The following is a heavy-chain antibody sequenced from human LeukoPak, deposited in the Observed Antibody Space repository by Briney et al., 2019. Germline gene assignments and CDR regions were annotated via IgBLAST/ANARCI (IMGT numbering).Heavy chain of an antibody. CDR2: IKQDGSEK. V-gene: IGHV3-7*03. CDR3: AREAPGWYSSSWFDY. J-gene: IGHJ4*02. CDR1: GFTFSSYW. D-gene: IGHD6-13*01. Sequence: GGSVRLSCAAPGFTFSSYWMSWVRQAPGKGLEWVANIKQDGSEKYYVDSVKGRFTISRDNAKNSLYLQMNSLRAEDTAVYYCAREAPGWYSSSWFDYWGQGTLVTVSS.